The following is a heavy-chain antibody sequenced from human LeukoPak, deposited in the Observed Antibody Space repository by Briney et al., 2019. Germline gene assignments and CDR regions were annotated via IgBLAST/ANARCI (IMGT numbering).Heavy chain of an antibody. V-gene: IGHV1-18*01. J-gene: IGHJ6*03. Sequence: ASVKVSCKASGYTFTSYDISWVRQAPGQGLEWMGWIIAYNGNTNYAQKLQGRVTMTTDTSTSTTYLELKSPRCDDPDLDYVSRDHPGIAVAGLSGYYMDVWGKGTTVTISS. CDR2: IIAYNGNT. CDR1: GYTFTSYD. D-gene: IGHD6-19*01. CDR3: SRDHPGIAVAGLSGYYMDV.